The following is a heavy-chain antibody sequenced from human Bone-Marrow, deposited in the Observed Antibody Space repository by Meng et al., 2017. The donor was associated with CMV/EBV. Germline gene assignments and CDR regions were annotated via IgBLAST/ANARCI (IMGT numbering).Heavy chain of an antibody. D-gene: IGHD3-22*01. CDR2: ISSSSITI. V-gene: IGHV3-48*04. CDR1: GFTFSSYS. CDR3: ARGHLDTSGYYYVY. J-gene: IGHJ4*02. Sequence: GESLKISCAASGFTFSSYSMNWVRQAPGKGLEWVSYISSSSITIYYADSVKGRFTISRDNAKNSLYLQMNSLRAEDTAVYYCARGHLDTSGYYYVYWGQGTLVTVSS.